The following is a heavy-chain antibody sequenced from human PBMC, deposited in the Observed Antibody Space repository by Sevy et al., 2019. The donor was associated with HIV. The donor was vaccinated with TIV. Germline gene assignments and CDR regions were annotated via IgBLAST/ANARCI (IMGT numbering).Heavy chain of an antibody. CDR3: ARAPPTINSHSRGDY. CDR2: IWYDGTNK. Sequence: GGSLRLSCAASGFTFTSYGMLWVRQAPGKGLEWVAIIWYDGTNKFYGNSVKGRFTISRDNPKNTVYLYMNSLRDDDTAVYYCARAPPTINSHSRGDYWGQGTLVTVSS. J-gene: IGHJ4*02. CDR1: GFTFTSYG. D-gene: IGHD4-4*01. V-gene: IGHV3-33*01.